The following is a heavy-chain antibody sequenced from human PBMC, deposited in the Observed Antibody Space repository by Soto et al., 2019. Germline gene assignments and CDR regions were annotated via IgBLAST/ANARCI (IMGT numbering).Heavy chain of an antibody. CDR1: GGSFSGYY. J-gene: IGHJ6*02. Sequence: PSETLSLTCAVYGGSFSGYYWSWIRQPPGKGLEWIGEINHSGSTNYNPSLKSRVTISVDTSKNQFSLKLSSVTAADTAVYYCATALIPPIFGVVTGPRMDVWGQGTTVTVSS. D-gene: IGHD3-3*02. CDR2: INHSGST. CDR3: ATALIPPIFGVVTGPRMDV. V-gene: IGHV4-34*01.